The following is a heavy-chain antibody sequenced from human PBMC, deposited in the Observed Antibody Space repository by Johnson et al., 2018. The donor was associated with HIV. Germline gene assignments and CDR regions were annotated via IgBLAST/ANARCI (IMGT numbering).Heavy chain of an antibody. Sequence: VQLVESGGGLVQPGGSLKLSCAASGFTFSNAWMSWVRQAPGTGLEWLGRIKSKTGGGTTSYAAPVKGRFIIYRENSKDTVYLHMNSLKVDDTAVYYCTTDWEYYYGSGKLDAFDMWGQGTMVTVSS. J-gene: IGHJ3*02. D-gene: IGHD3-10*01. V-gene: IGHV3-15*01. CDR3: TTDWEYYYGSGKLDAFDM. CDR1: GFTFSNAW. CDR2: IKSKTGGGTT.